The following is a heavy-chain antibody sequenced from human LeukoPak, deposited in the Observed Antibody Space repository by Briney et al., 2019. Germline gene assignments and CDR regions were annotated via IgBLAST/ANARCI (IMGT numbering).Heavy chain of an antibody. J-gene: IGHJ4*02. CDR2: IGSSGTTR. D-gene: IGHD6-19*01. Sequence: PGGSLRLSCAVSGFPFSIYEMNWVRQAPGKGLEWVSNIGSSGTTRYYADSVKGRFSISRENAKNSLYLQMNSLRVEDTGVYYCALLAVASDFDYWGQGALVTVSS. CDR1: GFPFSIYE. V-gene: IGHV3-48*03. CDR3: ALLAVASDFDY.